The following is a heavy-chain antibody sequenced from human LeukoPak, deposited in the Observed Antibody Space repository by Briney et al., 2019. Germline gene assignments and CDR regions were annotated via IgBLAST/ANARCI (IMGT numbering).Heavy chain of an antibody. CDR2: ISAYNGNT. CDR1: GYTFTSYG. J-gene: IGHJ3*02. V-gene: IGHV1-18*01. Sequence: ASVKVSCKASGYTFTSYGISWVRQAPGQGLEWMGWISAYNGNTNYAQKLQGRVTMTTDTSTSTVYMELSSLRSEDTAVYYCARDLTYDAFDIWGQGTMVTVSS. CDR3: ARDLTYDAFDI.